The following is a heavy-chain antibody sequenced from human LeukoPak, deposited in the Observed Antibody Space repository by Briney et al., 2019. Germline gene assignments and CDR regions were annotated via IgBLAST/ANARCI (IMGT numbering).Heavy chain of an antibody. J-gene: IGHJ4*02. D-gene: IGHD3-10*01. CDR3: AKDRGSHSAPLHYFDY. CDR1: GFTFSSYA. CDR2: ISGSGGST. Sequence: GGSLRLSCAASGFTFSSYAMSWVRQAPGKGLEWVSAISGSGGSTYYADSVKGRFTISRDNSKNTLYLQMNSLRAEDTAVYYCAKDRGSHSAPLHYFDYWGQGTLVTVSS. V-gene: IGHV3-23*01.